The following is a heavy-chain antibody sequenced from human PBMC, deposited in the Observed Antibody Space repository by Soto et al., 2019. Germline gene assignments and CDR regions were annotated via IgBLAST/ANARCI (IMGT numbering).Heavy chain of an antibody. V-gene: IGHV1-69*02. CDR1: GDTFSFYS. D-gene: IGHD3-10*01. J-gene: IGHJ4*01. CDR3: ASSYGSGYRAFDY. Sequence: GASVKVSCKASGDTFSFYSINWVRQAPGLGLEWMGRINPILSMSNYAQRFQGRVTMTADKSTSTAYMELSGLRSEDTAIYYCASSYGSGYRAFDYWG. CDR2: INPILSMS.